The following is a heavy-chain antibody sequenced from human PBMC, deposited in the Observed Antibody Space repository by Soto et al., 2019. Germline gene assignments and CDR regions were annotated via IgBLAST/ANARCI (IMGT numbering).Heavy chain of an antibody. CDR3: ARGENYGDLTPVYFDY. D-gene: IGHD4-17*01. Sequence: QVQLVQSGAEVKKPGSSVKVSCKASGGTFSSYTISWVRQAPGQGLEWMGRIIPIHGIANYAQKFQGRVTITADKSTSTAYMELSSLRSEDTAVYYCARGENYGDLTPVYFDYWGQGTLVTVSS. J-gene: IGHJ4*02. CDR1: GGTFSSYT. V-gene: IGHV1-69*02. CDR2: IIPIHGIA.